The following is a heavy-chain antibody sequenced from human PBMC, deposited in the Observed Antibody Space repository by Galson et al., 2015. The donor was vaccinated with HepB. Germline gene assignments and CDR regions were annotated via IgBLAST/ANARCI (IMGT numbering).Heavy chain of an antibody. CDR2: INWDDSE. CDR1: GFSLSTSGVG. V-gene: IGHV2-5*02. D-gene: IGHD5-12*01. Sequence: PALVKPTQTLTLTCTVSGFSLSTSGVGVGWVRQPPGKALEWLALINWDDSERYNPSLRSRLTITKDTSKNQVVFTMTNMDPVDTATYYCAHHSQKWQQNFEFWGLGTLVTVSS. J-gene: IGHJ4*02. CDR3: AHHSQKWQQNFEF.